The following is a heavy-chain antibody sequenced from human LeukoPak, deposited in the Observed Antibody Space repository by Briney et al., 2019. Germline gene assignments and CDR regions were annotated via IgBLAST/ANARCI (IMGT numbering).Heavy chain of an antibody. CDR3: ARDTSTGYSSGWYRGMDV. V-gene: IGHV3-66*01. Sequence: GGSLRLSCAASGFTVSSNYVSWVRQAPGKGLEWVSVIYSGGSTYYADSVKGRFTISRDNSKNTLYLQMNSLRAENTAVYYCARDTSTGYSSGWYRGMDVWGQGTTVTVSS. J-gene: IGHJ6*02. CDR1: GFTVSSNY. CDR2: IYSGGST. D-gene: IGHD6-19*01.